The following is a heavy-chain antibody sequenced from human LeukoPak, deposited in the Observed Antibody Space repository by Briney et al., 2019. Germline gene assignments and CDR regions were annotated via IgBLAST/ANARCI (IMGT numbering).Heavy chain of an antibody. Sequence: SETLSLTCTVSGGSISSYYWSWIRQPPGKGLEWIGYIYYSGSTNYNPSLKRRVTISIDTSKNQFSLKLSSVTAADTAVYYCARMGVVVNWFDPRGQGTLVTVSS. D-gene: IGHD2-15*01. CDR1: GGSISSYY. V-gene: IGHV4-59*01. CDR2: IYYSGST. CDR3: ARMGVVVNWFDP. J-gene: IGHJ5*02.